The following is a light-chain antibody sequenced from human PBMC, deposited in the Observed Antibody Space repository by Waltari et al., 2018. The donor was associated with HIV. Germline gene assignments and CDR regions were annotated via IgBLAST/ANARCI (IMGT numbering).Light chain of an antibody. Sequence: SYVLTQPPSVSVAPGQTAMIICGGDNIATYTVQWYQPRPGQAPVLALSGHSGRPSGIPERFSGSISGNTATLTISRVEVGDEAGYFCQVWDATGDHPGVFGGGTKLTVL. V-gene: IGLV3-21*02. CDR3: QVWDATGDHPGV. CDR1: NIATYT. J-gene: IGLJ3*02. CDR2: GHS.